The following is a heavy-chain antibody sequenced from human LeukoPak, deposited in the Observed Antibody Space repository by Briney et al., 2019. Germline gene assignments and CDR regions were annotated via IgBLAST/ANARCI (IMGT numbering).Heavy chain of an antibody. CDR2: IYRSGTI. Sequence: GGSLRLSCAASGFTVSSNCMTWVRQAPVKGLEWVSIIYRSGTISYADSVKDRFTISRDNSKNMVYLQMNSLRAEDTAVYYCARDLITTSYYYGMDVWGQGTTVIVSS. D-gene: IGHD3-16*01. CDR3: ARDLITTSYYYGMDV. J-gene: IGHJ6*02. V-gene: IGHV3-66*01. CDR1: GFTVSSNC.